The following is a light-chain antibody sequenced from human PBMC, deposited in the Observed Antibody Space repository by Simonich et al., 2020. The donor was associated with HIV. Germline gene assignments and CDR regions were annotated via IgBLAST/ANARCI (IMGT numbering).Light chain of an antibody. J-gene: IGKJ5*01. CDR2: LGS. CDR3: MQALQTPIT. V-gene: IGKV2-28*01. CDR1: QILLHSNGYNY. Sequence: DIVMTQSPLSLPVTPGEPASISCRSSQILLHSNGYNYLDWCLQKPVQSPHLLIYLGSTRASGVPDRFSGSGSGTDFTLKISRVEAEDVGVYYCMQALQTPITFGQGTRLEIK.